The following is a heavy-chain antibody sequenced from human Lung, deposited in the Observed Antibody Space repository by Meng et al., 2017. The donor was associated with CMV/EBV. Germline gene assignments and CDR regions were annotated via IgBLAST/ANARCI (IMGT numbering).Heavy chain of an antibody. CDR3: ARGPGGSGSYYIY. D-gene: IGHD3-10*01. Sequence: SXXVSXKISGDGFSSYSVTWVRLAPGQGLEWMGVIIPIIGVTNYAQKFQGRVAITADKSRNTAYMELSSLRSDDTAFYYCARGPGGSGSYYIYWGQGKVVTVSS. V-gene: IGHV1-69*10. CDR1: GDGFSSYS. J-gene: IGHJ4*02. CDR2: IIPIIGVT.